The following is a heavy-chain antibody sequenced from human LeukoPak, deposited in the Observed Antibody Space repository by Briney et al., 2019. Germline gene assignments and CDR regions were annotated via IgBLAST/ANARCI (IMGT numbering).Heavy chain of an antibody. J-gene: IGHJ4*02. CDR1: GFTFDDYA. CDR2: INWNSAFI. V-gene: IGHV3-9*01. Sequence: PGRSLRLSCAASGFTFDDYAMHWVRQAPGKGLEWVSGINWNSAFIGYADSVKGRFTISRDNAKNSLYLQINSLRAEDTAVYYCARGPAGTGYWGQGTLVTVSS. CDR3: ARGPAGTGY. D-gene: IGHD6-13*01.